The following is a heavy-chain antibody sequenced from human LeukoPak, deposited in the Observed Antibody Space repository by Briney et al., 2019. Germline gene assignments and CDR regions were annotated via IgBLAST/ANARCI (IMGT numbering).Heavy chain of an antibody. D-gene: IGHD1-26*01. CDR1: GGSLSGYY. CDR2: VTHRGVT. CDR3: ARENSGSFFPGEHCYFLDV. Sequence: PSETLSLTCAVYGGSLSGYYWTWIRQSPGKGLEWIGEVTHRGVTHYSPSLRSRVTISLDTSRKQFSLSVSSVTAADTAVYYCARENSGSFFPGEHCYFLDVWGKGTTVTVSS. J-gene: IGHJ6*04. V-gene: IGHV4-34*01.